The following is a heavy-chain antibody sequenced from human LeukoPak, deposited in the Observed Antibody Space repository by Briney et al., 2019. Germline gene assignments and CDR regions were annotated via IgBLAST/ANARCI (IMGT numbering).Heavy chain of an antibody. D-gene: IGHD3-22*01. CDR1: GFTFSSYA. CDR3: ARDTPNVSSGYFDY. CDR2: ISYDGSNK. Sequence: GRSLRLSCAASGFTFSSYAMHWVRQAPGKGLEWVAVISYDGSNKYYADSVKGRFTISRDNSKNTLYLQMNSLRAEDTAVYYCARDTPNVSSGYFDYWGQGTLVTVSS. V-gene: IGHV3-30-3*01. J-gene: IGHJ4*02.